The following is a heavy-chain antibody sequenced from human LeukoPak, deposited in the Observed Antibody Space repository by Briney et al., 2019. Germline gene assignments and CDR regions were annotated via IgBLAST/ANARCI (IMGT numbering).Heavy chain of an antibody. J-gene: IGHJ4*02. D-gene: IGHD5-24*01. Sequence: SETLSLTCAVYGGSFSGYYWSWIRQPPGKGLEWIGEINHSGSTNYNPSLKSRVTISVDTSKNQFSLKLSSVTAADTAVYYCARLVAGGYNCVEYYFDYWGQGTLVTVSS. CDR2: INHSGST. CDR3: ARLVAGGYNCVEYYFDY. CDR1: GGSFSGYY. V-gene: IGHV4-34*01.